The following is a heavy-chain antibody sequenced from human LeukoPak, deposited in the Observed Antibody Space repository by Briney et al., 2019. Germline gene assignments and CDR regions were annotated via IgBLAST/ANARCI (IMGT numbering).Heavy chain of an antibody. J-gene: IGHJ6*03. Sequence: GGSLRLSCAASGFTFSSYGMHWVREAPGKGVEGVAFIRYDGSNKYYADSVKGRFTISRDNSKNTLYLQLNSLRAEDTAVYYCAKSSFYCSSTSCYGPDYYYYYMDVWGKGTTVTVPS. V-gene: IGHV3-30*02. CDR3: AKSSFYCSSTSCYGPDYYYYYMDV. CDR2: IRYDGSNK. CDR1: GFTFSSYG. D-gene: IGHD2-2*01.